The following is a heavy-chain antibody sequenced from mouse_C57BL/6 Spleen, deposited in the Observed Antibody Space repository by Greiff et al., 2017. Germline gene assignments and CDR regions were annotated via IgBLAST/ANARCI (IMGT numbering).Heavy chain of an antibody. CDR2: IYPGDGDT. CDR3: ASPPKTLYYYGSSPFAY. J-gene: IGHJ3*01. Sequence: QVHVKQSGPELVKPGASVKISCKASGYAFSSSWMNWVKQRPGKGLEWIGRIYPGDGDTNYNGKFKGKATLTADKSSSTAYMQLSSLTSEDSAVYFCASPPKTLYYYGSSPFAYWGQGTLVTVSA. V-gene: IGHV1-82*01. D-gene: IGHD1-1*01. CDR1: GYAFSSSW.